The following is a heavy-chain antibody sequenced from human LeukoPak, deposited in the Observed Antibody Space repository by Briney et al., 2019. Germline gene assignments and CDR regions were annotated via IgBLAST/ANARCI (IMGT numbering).Heavy chain of an antibody. CDR3: ARGRSGYGPFDAFDI. CDR1: GFTFRSYW. J-gene: IGHJ3*02. V-gene: IGHV3-7*05. Sequence: GGSLRLSCAASGFTFRSYWMSWVRQAPGKGLEWVANIKQDGSQKLYVDSVKGRFTISRDNAQNSLYLQMSSLRAEDTAVYYCARGRSGYGPFDAFDIWGHGTWVTVSS. CDR2: IKQDGSQK. D-gene: IGHD3-22*01.